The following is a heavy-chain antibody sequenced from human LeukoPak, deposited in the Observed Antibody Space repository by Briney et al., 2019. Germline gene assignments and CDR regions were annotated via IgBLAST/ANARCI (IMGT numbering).Heavy chain of an antibody. Sequence: GGSLRLSCAASGFTFSSYAMSWVRQAPGKGLEWVSAISGSGGSTYYADSVKGRFTIPRDNSKNTLYLQMNSLRAEDTAVYYCAKDRDNYDFWSGYRYWGQGTLVTVSS. CDR2: ISGSGGST. CDR3: AKDRDNYDFWSGYRY. J-gene: IGHJ4*02. D-gene: IGHD3-3*01. V-gene: IGHV3-23*01. CDR1: GFTFSSYA.